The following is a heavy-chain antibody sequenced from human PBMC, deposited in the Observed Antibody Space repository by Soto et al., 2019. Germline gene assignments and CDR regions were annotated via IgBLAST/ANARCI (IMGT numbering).Heavy chain of an antibody. V-gene: IGHV3-30*18. CDR3: AKDRTTPYRYCSSTSCQLVGYNWFDP. CDR1: GFTFSSYG. CDR2: ISYDGSNK. J-gene: IGHJ5*02. D-gene: IGHD2-2*01. Sequence: GGSLRLSCAASGFTFSSYGMHWVRQAPGKGLEWVAVISYDGSNKYYADSVKGRFTISRDNSKNTLYLQMNSLRAEDTAVYYCAKDRTTPYRYCSSTSCQLVGYNWFDPWGQGTLVTVSS.